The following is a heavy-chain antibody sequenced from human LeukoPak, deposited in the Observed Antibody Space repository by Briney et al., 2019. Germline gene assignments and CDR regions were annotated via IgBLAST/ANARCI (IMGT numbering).Heavy chain of an antibody. Sequence: SSYIYYADSVKGRFTVSRDNAKNSLYLQMNSLRAEDTAVYYCASATGDCSGGSCYGDAFDIWGQGTMVTVSS. CDR2: SSYI. J-gene: IGHJ3*02. V-gene: IGHV3-21*01. D-gene: IGHD2-15*01. CDR3: ASATGDCSGGSCYGDAFDI.